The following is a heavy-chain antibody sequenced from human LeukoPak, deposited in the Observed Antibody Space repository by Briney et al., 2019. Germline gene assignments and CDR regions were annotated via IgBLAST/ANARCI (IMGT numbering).Heavy chain of an antibody. D-gene: IGHD6-13*01. V-gene: IGHV4-34*01. Sequence: SETLSLTCAVYGGSFSGYYWSWIRQPPGKGLEWIGEINHSGSTNYNPSLKSRVTISVDTSKNQFSLKLSSVTAADTAVYYCARGRVYSSSWYPPCYYGMDVWGQGTTVTVSS. CDR3: ARGRVYSSSWYPPCYYGMDV. J-gene: IGHJ6*02. CDR1: GGSFSGYY. CDR2: INHSGST.